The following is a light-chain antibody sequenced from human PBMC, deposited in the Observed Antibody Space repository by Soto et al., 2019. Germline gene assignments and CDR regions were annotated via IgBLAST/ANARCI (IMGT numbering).Light chain of an antibody. CDR3: QHYGSTPSYT. CDR2: GAS. V-gene: IGKV3-20*01. CDR1: QRISSSY. J-gene: IGKJ2*01. Sequence: EIVLTQSPGTLSLSPGERVTLSCRASQRISSSYLAWYQQKPGQAPRLLIYGASNRPTGIPDRFSVSGSGTDFTLTISRLEPEDFAVYYCQHYGSTPSYTFGQGTKVEIK.